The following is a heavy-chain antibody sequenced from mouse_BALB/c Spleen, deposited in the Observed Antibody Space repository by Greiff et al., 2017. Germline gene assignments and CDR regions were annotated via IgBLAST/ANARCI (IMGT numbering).Heavy chain of an antibody. V-gene: IGHV1-69*02. CDR2: IYPSDSYT. CDR1: GYTFTSYW. Sequence: QVQLQQPGAELVRPGASVKLSCKASGYTFTSYWINWVKQRPGQGLEWIGNIYPSDSYTNYNQKFKDKATLTVDKSSSTAYMQLSSLTSEDSAVYYCARGCDYDGFAYWGQGTLVTVSA. D-gene: IGHD2-4*01. J-gene: IGHJ3*01. CDR3: ARGCDYDGFAY.